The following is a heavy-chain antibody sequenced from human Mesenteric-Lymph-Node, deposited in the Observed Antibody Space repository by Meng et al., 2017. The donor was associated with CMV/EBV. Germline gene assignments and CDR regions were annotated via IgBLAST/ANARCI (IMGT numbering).Heavy chain of an antibody. J-gene: IGHJ6*02. CDR3: ARDLDGLVGAMGLLYYYYGMDV. Sequence: ASVKVSCKASGYTFTGYYMHWGRQAAGQGLEWMGWINPNSGGTNYAQKFQGRVTMTRDTSISTAYMELSRLRSDDTAVYYCARDLDGLVGAMGLLYYYYGMDVWGQGTTVTVSS. D-gene: IGHD1-26*01. V-gene: IGHV1-2*02. CDR1: GYTFTGYY. CDR2: INPNSGGT.